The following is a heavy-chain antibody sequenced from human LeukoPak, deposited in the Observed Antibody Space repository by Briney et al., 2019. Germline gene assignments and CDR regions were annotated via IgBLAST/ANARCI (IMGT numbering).Heavy chain of an antibody. CDR2: INPNSGGT. V-gene: IGHV1-2*02. CDR3: ARVGRYYDILTGFSFYYMDV. J-gene: IGHJ6*03. CDR1: GYTFTGYY. Sequence: GASVKVSCKASGYTFTGYYMHWVRQAPGQGLEWMGWINPNSGGTNYAQKFQGRVTMTRDTSISTAYMELSRLRSDDTAVYYCARVGRYYDILTGFSFYYMDVWGKGTTVTISS. D-gene: IGHD3-9*01.